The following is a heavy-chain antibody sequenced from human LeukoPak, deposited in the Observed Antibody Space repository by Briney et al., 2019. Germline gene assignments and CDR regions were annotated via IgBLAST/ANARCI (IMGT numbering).Heavy chain of an antibody. CDR2: IKQDGSEK. CDR1: GFTFSSYW. D-gene: IGHD6-13*01. CDR3: ARDVGSSSWSIFDY. Sequence: GGSLRLSCAASGFTFSSYWMSWVRQAPGKGLEWVANIKQDGSEKYYVDSVKGRFTISRDNAKNSLYLQMNSLRAEDTAVYYCARDVGSSSWSIFDYWGQGTLVTVSS. V-gene: IGHV3-7*01. J-gene: IGHJ4*02.